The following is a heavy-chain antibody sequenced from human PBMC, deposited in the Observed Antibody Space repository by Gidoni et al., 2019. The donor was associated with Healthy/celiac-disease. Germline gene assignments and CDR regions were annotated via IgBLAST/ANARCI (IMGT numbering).Heavy chain of an antibody. V-gene: IGHV3-21*01. D-gene: IGHD2-2*01. CDR1: GFTFSSYS. CDR2: ISSSSSYI. CDR3: ARDLGYCSSTSCSSYYYGMDV. Sequence: EVQLVESGGGLVKPGGSLRLSCAASGFTFSSYSMNWVRQAQGKGLEWVSSISSSSSYIYYADSVKGRFTISRDNAKNSLYLQMNSLRAEDTAVYYCARDLGYCSSTSCSSYYYGMDVWGQGTTVTVSS. J-gene: IGHJ6*02.